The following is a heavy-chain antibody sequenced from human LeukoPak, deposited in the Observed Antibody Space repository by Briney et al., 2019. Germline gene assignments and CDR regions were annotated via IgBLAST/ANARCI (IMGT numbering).Heavy chain of an antibody. D-gene: IGHD2-2*01. V-gene: IGHV4-31*03. CDR3: ARERVPAAPYYYGMDV. CDR1: GGSMSSGGYY. J-gene: IGHJ6*04. CDR2: IYYSGST. Sequence: PSETLSLTCTVSGGSMSSGGYYWSWIRQHPGKGLEWIGYIYYSGSTYYNPSLKSRLTISVDTSKNQFSLKLSSVTAADTAVYYCARERVPAAPYYYGMDVWGKGATVTVSS.